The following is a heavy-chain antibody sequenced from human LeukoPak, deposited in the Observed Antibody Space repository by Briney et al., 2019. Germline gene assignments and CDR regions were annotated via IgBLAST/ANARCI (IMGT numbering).Heavy chain of an antibody. CDR3: ARDLEYCSGDSCYNNWFDP. CDR1: GGSMSNYY. D-gene: IGHD2-15*01. CDR2: IYYSGST. Sequence: SETLSPTCSVSGGSMSNYYWKWIRQTPGKGLEWIGHIYYSGSTNYNPSLQSRVTISLDTSKNQFSLKLSSVTAADTAVYYCARDLEYCSGDSCYNNWFDPWGQGILVTVSP. V-gene: IGHV4-59*01. J-gene: IGHJ5*02.